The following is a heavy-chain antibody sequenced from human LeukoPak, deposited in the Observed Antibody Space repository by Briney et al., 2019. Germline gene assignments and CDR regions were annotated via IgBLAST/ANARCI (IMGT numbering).Heavy chain of an antibody. CDR1: GFTFSSYG. Sequence: GRSLRLSCAASGFTFSSYGMHWVRQAPGKGLEWVSAISGSGGSTYYADSVKGRFTISRDNSKNTLYLQMNSLRAEDTAVYYCAKINHYYDSSGYFAPWFDPWGQGTLVTVSS. V-gene: IGHV3-23*01. J-gene: IGHJ5*02. CDR2: ISGSGGST. D-gene: IGHD3-22*01. CDR3: AKINHYYDSSGYFAPWFDP.